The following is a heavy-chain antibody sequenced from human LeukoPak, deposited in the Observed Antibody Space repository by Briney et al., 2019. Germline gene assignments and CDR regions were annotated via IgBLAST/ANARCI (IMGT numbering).Heavy chain of an antibody. V-gene: IGHV3-21*01. J-gene: IGHJ2*01. CDR2: ISSSSSYI. CDR3: ARVDQDYDFWSGYNSHWYFDL. Sequence: GGSLRLSCAASGFTFSSYSMNWVRQAPGKGLEWVSSISSSSSYIYYADSVKGRFTISRDNAKNSLYLQMNSLRAEDTAVYYCARVDQDYDFWSGYNSHWYFDLWGRGTLVTVSS. CDR1: GFTFSSYS. D-gene: IGHD3-3*01.